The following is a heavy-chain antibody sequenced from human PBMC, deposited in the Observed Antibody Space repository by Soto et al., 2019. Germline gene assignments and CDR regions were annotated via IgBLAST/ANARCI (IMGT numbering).Heavy chain of an antibody. V-gene: IGHV4-30-2*01. CDR3: ARDIAYGDFTFDY. J-gene: IGHJ4*02. Sequence: SETLSLTCAVSGGSISSGGYCWSWIRQPPGKGLEWIGYIYHSGSTYYNPSLKSRVTISVDRSKNQFSLKLSSVTAADTAVYYCARDIAYGDFTFDYWGQGTLVTVSS. CDR1: GGSISSGGYC. D-gene: IGHD4-17*01. CDR2: IYHSGST.